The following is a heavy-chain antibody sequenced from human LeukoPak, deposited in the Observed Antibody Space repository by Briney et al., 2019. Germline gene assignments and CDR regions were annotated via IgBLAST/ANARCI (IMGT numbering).Heavy chain of an antibody. D-gene: IGHD4/OR15-4a*01. CDR2: IIPIFNTA. J-gene: IGHJ5*02. Sequence: ASVKVSCKASGGTFSSYGISWVRQAPGQGLEWMGGIIPIFNTANYAQKFQGRVTITADESTSTAYMELSSLRSEDAAVYYCAIVGAKVTTFSWFDPWGQGTLVTVSS. CDR3: AIVGAKVTTFSWFDP. V-gene: IGHV1-69*13. CDR1: GGTFSSYG.